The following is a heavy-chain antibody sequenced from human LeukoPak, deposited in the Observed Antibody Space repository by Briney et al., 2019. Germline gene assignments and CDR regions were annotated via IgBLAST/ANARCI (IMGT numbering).Heavy chain of an antibody. Sequence: GGSLRLSCAASGFTFSSYAMHWVRQAPGKGLEWVAVISYDGSNKYYADSVKGRFTISRDNSKNTLYLQMNSLRAEDTAVYYCAREHSETYYYDSSGYNDGYYFDYWGQGTLVTVSS. J-gene: IGHJ4*02. CDR3: AREHSETYYYDSSGYNDGYYFDY. D-gene: IGHD3-22*01. CDR2: ISYDGSNK. V-gene: IGHV3-30*04. CDR1: GFTFSSYA.